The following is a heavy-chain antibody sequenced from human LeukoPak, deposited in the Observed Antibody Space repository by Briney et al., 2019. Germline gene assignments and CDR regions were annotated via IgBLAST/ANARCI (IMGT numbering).Heavy chain of an antibody. V-gene: IGHV3-30*18. J-gene: IGHJ4*02. CDR2: ISYDGDNK. CDR1: GFSFSSYG. D-gene: IGHD3-16*02. Sequence: GGPLRLSCAASGFSFSSYGMHWVRQAPGKGLEWVAVISYDGDNKNYADSVNGRFTISRDNSKNTLSLQMDSLRAEDTAVYYCAKDIRVWGSYRYPCLDYWGQGTLVTVSA. CDR3: AKDIRVWGSYRYPCLDY.